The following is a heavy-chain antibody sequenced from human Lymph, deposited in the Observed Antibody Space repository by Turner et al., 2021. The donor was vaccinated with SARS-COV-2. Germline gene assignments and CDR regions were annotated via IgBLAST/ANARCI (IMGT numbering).Heavy chain of an antibody. V-gene: IGHV3-30*04. CDR1: GFPFSSYA. Sequence: QVQLVESGGGVVQPGRSLRLSCAASGFPFSSYAMHWVRQAPGKGLEWVAFISYDGSDKYYAEYVKGRFTFSRDNSKNTLYLQMNSLRAEDTAVYYCARDRDSSGWVDYWGQGTLVTVSS. CDR2: ISYDGSDK. J-gene: IGHJ4*02. CDR3: ARDRDSSGWVDY. D-gene: IGHD3-22*01.